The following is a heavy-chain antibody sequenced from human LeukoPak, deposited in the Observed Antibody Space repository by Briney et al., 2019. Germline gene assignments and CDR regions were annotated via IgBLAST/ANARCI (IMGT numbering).Heavy chain of an antibody. CDR3: ARDVFEDAGTTSFDY. Sequence: PGGSLRLSCAASGFTFSDYYMSWIRQAPGKGLEWVSYISSSGSTIYYADSVKGRFTISRDNAKNSLYLQMNSLRAKDTAVYYCARDVFEDAGTTSFDYWGQGTLVTVSS. CDR1: GFTFSDYY. CDR2: ISSSGSTI. D-gene: IGHD1-1*01. V-gene: IGHV3-11*01. J-gene: IGHJ4*02.